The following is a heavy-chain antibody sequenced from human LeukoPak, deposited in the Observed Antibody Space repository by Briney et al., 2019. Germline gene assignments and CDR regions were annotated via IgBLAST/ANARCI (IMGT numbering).Heavy chain of an antibody. CDR2: IIPIFGIA. CDR1: GGTFSSYA. CDR3: ARGDDSSAPDWFDP. D-gene: IGHD3-22*01. J-gene: IGHJ5*02. V-gene: IGHV1-69*04. Sequence: ASVKVSCKASGGTFSSYAISWVRQAPGQGLEWMGTIIPIFGIANYAQKFQGRVTITADKSTSTAYMELSSLRSEDTAVYYCARGDDSSAPDWFDPWGQGTLVTVSS.